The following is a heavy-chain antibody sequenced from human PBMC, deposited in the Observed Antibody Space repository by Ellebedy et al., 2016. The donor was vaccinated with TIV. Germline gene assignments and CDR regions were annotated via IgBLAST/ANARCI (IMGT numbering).Heavy chain of an antibody. D-gene: IGHD2-2*01. CDR3: ARVSCSSTSCYVSGSWFDP. CDR1: GYTFTSYY. CDR2: INPSGGST. V-gene: IGHV1-46*01. Sequence: ASVKVSCKASGYTFTSYYMHWVRQAPGQGLEWMGIINPSGGSTSYAQKFQGRVTMTRDTSTSTVYMELSSLRSEDTAVYYCARVSCSSTSCYVSGSWFDPWGQGTLVTVSS. J-gene: IGHJ5*02.